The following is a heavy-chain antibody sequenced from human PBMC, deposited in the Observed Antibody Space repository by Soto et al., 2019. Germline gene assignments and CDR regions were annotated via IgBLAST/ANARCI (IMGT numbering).Heavy chain of an antibody. V-gene: IGHV3-30*03. D-gene: IGHD6-19*01. CDR2: LSYEGSEE. CDR3: ALTRRSSLLEVAGPGFEY. Sequence: LRLSCAASGFNFGVFGMHWVRQAPCKGLEWLSVLSYEGSEEYYADSVRGRFTISRDNSKNTLFLQMDSLRVDDTGVYYCALTRRSSLLEVAGPGFEYWGQGTLVTVSS. J-gene: IGHJ4*02. CDR1: GFNFGVFG.